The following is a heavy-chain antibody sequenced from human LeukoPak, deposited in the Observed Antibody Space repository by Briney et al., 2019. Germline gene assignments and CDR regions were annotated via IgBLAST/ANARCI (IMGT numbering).Heavy chain of an antibody. D-gene: IGHD3-10*01. CDR2: ISYDGSNK. CDR1: FTFSNYA. V-gene: IGHV3-30-3*01. CDR3: ARDSLRLLWFGELTPSNAFDI. Sequence: GGSLRLSCAASFTFSNYAMHWVRQAPGKGLEWVAVISYDGSNKYYADSVKGRFTISRDNAKNSLYLQMNSLRAEDTAVYYCARDSLRLLWFGELTPSNAFDIWGQGTMVTVSS. J-gene: IGHJ3*02.